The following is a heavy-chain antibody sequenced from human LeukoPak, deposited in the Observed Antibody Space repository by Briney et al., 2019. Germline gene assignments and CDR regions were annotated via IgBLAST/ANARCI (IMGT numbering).Heavy chain of an antibody. CDR2: IYYSGST. V-gene: IGHV4-59*11. CDR1: GGSISSHY. D-gene: IGHD6-19*01. Sequence: SETLSLTCTVSGGSISSHYWSWIRQPPGKGLEWIGYIYYSGSTNYNPSLKSRVTISVDTSKNQFSLKLSSVTAADTAVYYCARAPAVAGGLDYWGQGTLVTVSS. CDR3: ARAPAVAGGLDY. J-gene: IGHJ4*02.